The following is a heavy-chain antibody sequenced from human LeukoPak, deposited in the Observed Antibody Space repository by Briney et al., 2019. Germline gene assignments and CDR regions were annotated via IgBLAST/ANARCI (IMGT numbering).Heavy chain of an antibody. Sequence: SETLSLTCTVSGGSISSSSYYWGWIRQPPEKGLEWIGSIYYSGSTYYNPSLKSRVTISVDTSKNQFSLKLSSVTAADTAVYYCARLGRTGTPTLLWGQGTLVTVSS. CDR3: ARLGRTGTPTLL. J-gene: IGHJ4*02. CDR1: GGSISSSSYY. V-gene: IGHV4-39*01. CDR2: IYYSGST. D-gene: IGHD1-1*01.